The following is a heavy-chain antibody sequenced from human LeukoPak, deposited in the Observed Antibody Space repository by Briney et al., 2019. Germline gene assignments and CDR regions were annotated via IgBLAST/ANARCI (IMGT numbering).Heavy chain of an antibody. CDR2: ISSSSSYI. V-gene: IGHV3-21*01. J-gene: IGHJ4*02. CDR1: GFTFSSYS. Sequence: GGSLGLSCAASGFTFSSYSMNWVRQAPGKGLEWVSSISSSSSYIYYADSVKGRFTISRDNAKNSLYLQMNSLRAEDTAVYYCARDRGGSGSYYRGRYFDYWGQGTLVTVSS. D-gene: IGHD3-10*01. CDR3: ARDRGGSGSYYRGRYFDY.